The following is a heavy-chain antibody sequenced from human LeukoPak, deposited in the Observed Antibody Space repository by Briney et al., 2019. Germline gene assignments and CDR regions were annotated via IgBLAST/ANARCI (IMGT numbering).Heavy chain of an antibody. J-gene: IGHJ4*02. CDR3: ARAEPPPPYYYDSSGYYSLDY. V-gene: IGHV3-53*01. CDR2: IYSGGST. D-gene: IGHD3-22*01. CDR1: GLTPSSCA. Sequence: GGSLRLSCAASGLTPSSCAMSWVRQAPGKGLEWVSVIYSGGSTYYADSVKGRFTISRDNSKNTLYLQMNSLRAEDTAVYYCARAEPPPPYYYDSSGYYSLDYWGQGTLVVVSS.